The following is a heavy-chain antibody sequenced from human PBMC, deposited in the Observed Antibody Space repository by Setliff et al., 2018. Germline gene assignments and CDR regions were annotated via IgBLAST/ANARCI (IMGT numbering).Heavy chain of an antibody. D-gene: IGHD3-22*01. V-gene: IGHV1-69*13. J-gene: IGHJ4*02. CDR2: IIPVFRTA. CDR3: ARDTRDKYDRSGHYLSFDS. Sequence: SVKVSCKASGGTFRSDGFNWVRQAPGQGLEWMGRIIPVFRTANYAQKFQGRVTISAGESTNTAYMELNSLRSEDTAVYYCARDTRDKYDRSGHYLSFDSWGQGTLVTVSS. CDR1: GGTFRSDG.